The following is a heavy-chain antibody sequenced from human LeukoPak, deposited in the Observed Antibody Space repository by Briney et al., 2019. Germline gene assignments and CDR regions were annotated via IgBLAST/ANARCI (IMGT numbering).Heavy chain of an antibody. Sequence: SETLSLTCTVSGYSISSGYYWGWIRQPPGKGLEWIGSIYHSGSTYYNPSLKSRVTISVDTSKNQFSLKLSSVTAADTAVYYCARDAAAAGLQHWGQGTLVTVSS. CDR3: ARDAAAAGLQH. D-gene: IGHD6-13*01. J-gene: IGHJ1*01. CDR1: GYSISSGYY. CDR2: IYHSGST. V-gene: IGHV4-38-2*02.